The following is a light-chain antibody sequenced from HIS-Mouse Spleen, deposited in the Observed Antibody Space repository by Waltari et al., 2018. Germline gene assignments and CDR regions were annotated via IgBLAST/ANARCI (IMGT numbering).Light chain of an antibody. V-gene: IGLV2-23*01. J-gene: IGLJ3*02. CDR1: SSDVGCYNL. CDR2: EGS. CDR3: CSYAGSSTWV. Sequence: QSALTQPASVSGSPGQSITIPCTGTSSDVGCYNLVSWYQQHPGKAPKLIIYEGSKRPSGLANRLSGSKSGNTASLTISGLQAEDEADYYCCSYAGSSTWVFGGGTKLTVL.